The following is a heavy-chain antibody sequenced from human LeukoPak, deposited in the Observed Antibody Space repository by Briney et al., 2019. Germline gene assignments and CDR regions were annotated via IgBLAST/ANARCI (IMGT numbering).Heavy chain of an antibody. CDR1: GFTFSSYW. CDR2: INSDGSST. Sequence: QSGGSLRLSCAASGFTFSSYWMHWVRQAPGKGLVWVSRINSDGSSTTYADSVKGRFTISRDNAKNTLYLQMNSLRAEDTAVYYCARPTYYYGSGELLDYWGQGTLVTVSS. J-gene: IGHJ4*02. CDR3: ARPTYYYGSGELLDY. V-gene: IGHV3-74*03. D-gene: IGHD3-10*01.